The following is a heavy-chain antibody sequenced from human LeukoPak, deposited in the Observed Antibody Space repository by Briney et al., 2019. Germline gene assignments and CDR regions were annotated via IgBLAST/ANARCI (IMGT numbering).Heavy chain of an antibody. D-gene: IGHD2-2*01. CDR3: ASLETSAYQYFDY. CDR1: GYTFTGYY. J-gene: IGHJ4*02. Sequence: ASVKVSCKASGYTFTGYYMHWVRQAPGQGLEWMGWINPNSGGTNYAQKFQGRVTMTRDTSISTAYMELSRLRSDDTAVYYCASLETSAYQYFDYWGQGTLVTVSS. V-gene: IGHV1-2*02. CDR2: INPNSGGT.